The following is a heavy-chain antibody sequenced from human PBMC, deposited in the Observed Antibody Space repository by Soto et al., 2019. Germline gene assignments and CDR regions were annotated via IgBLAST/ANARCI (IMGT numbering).Heavy chain of an antibody. Sequence: QFQLVQSGAEVKKPGASVQVSCKASGYTFTSYGIIWVRQAHGQGLEWMGWISAYNGNTNYAQKLQGRVTMTTDTSARTAYIELSRLRSDDTAVYYCASDKGYDYVWGRRWATDAFDIWGQGTMVTVSS. D-gene: IGHD3-16*01. J-gene: IGHJ3*02. V-gene: IGHV1-18*01. CDR1: GYTFTSYG. CDR2: ISAYNGNT. CDR3: ASDKGYDYVWGRRWATDAFDI.